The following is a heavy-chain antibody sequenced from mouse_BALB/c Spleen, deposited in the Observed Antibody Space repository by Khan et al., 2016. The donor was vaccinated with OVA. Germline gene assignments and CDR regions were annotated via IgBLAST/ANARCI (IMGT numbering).Heavy chain of an antibody. J-gene: IGHJ3*01. CDR1: GFSLTTYG. Sequence: QVQLKESGPGLVQPSQSLSITCTVSGFSLTTYGVHWVRQSPGKGLEWLGVIWSGGSTDYNAVFISRLSISKDNSKSQVFFKMNSLQANDTAIYYCANQTRWGGFAFWGQGTLVTVSA. CDR3: ANQTRWGGFAF. CDR2: IWSGGST. V-gene: IGHV2-2*02. D-gene: IGHD4-1*01.